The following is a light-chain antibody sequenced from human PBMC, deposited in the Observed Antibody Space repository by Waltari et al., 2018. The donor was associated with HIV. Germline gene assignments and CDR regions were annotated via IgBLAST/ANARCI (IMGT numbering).Light chain of an antibody. Sequence: QSVLTQPPSASGTPGQRVTISCSGSSSTIGSNSVYWYQHLPGTAPNLLIYRNNQRPSGVPDRFSGSKSGTSASLAISGLRSEDEADYYCAAWDDSLGGSWVFGGGTKLTVL. CDR2: RNN. V-gene: IGLV1-47*01. CDR1: SSTIGSNS. J-gene: IGLJ3*02. CDR3: AAWDDSLGGSWV.